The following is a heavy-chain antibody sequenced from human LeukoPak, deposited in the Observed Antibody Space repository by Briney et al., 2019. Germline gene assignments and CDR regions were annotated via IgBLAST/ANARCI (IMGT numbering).Heavy chain of an antibody. CDR1: GGSFSGYY. J-gene: IGHJ4*02. Sequence: PSETLSLTCAVYGGSFSGYYWSWIRQPPGKGLEWIGEINHSGSTNYNPSLKSRVTISVDTSENQFSLKLSSVTAADTAVYYCARSLYSSGWYLFGYWGQGTLVTVSS. V-gene: IGHV4-34*01. CDR2: INHSGST. CDR3: ARSLYSSGWYLFGY. D-gene: IGHD6-19*01.